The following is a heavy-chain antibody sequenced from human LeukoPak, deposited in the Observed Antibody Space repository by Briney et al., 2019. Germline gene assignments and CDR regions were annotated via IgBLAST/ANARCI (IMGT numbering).Heavy chain of an antibody. J-gene: IGHJ4*02. CDR1: VDRVSNNNAA. V-gene: IGHV6-1*01. Sequence: SQTLSLTCAISVDRVSNNNAAWNCIRQSPSRGLECRGRTYYRSKWYNEYAVSVKSRITTNPDTSENQFSLQLNSVTPEDTAVYYCAGIPHNNHPPWGQGTLVTVSS. CDR2: TYYRSKWYN. D-gene: IGHD1-14*01. CDR3: AGIPHNNHPP.